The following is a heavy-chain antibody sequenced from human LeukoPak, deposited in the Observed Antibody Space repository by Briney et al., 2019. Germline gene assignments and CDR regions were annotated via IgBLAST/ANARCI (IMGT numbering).Heavy chain of an antibody. CDR1: GFTFDDYA. CDR3: AKAYYYDSSGYFDY. D-gene: IGHD3-22*01. Sequence: GRSLRLSCAASGFTFDDYAMHWVRQAPGKGLEWVSGISWNSGSIGYADSVKGRFTISRDNAKNSLYLQMNSLRAEDTALYYRAKAYYYDSSGYFDYWGQGTLVTVSS. J-gene: IGHJ4*02. V-gene: IGHV3-9*01. CDR2: ISWNSGSI.